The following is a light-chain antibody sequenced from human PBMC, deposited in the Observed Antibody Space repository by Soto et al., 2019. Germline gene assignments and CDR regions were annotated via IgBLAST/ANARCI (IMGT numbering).Light chain of an antibody. V-gene: IGKV3-20*01. CDR2: GAS. J-gene: IGKJ1*01. Sequence: EIVLTQSPGTLSLSPGERATLSCRASQSVSSSYLAWYQQKPGQAPRLLIYGASSRATGMPDRFSGSGSGTDFTLTISRLEPADFAVYYCQQYGSSPRTFGQGTKVEIK. CDR1: QSVSSSY. CDR3: QQYGSSPRT.